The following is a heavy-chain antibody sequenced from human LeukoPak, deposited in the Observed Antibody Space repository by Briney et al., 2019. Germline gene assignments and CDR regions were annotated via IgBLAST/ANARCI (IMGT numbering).Heavy chain of an antibody. V-gene: IGHV3-30*02. Sequence: PGGSLRLSCAASGFTFSTYGMHWVRQAPGKGLEWVAFIRYDGSKKTYADSVKGRFTIPRDNSKNTLYLQMNILRAEDTAVYYCARDPGGEVLPDYWGQGTLVTVSS. D-gene: IGHD3-10*01. CDR1: GFTFSTYG. CDR2: IRYDGSKK. CDR3: ARDPGGEVLPDY. J-gene: IGHJ4*02.